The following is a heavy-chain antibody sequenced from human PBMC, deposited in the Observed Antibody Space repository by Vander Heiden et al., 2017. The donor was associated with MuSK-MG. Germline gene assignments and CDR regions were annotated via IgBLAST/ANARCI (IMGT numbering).Heavy chain of an antibody. D-gene: IGHD3-3*01. J-gene: IGHJ4*02. Sequence: QVELAQSGAEVKNPGSSVKVSCKTSGGTFSSYAMSWVRPAPGQGLEWMGGIIPILGIANYAQRFQGRVTITADKSTSTAYMELSSLRSEDTAVYYCARAAVPWERTMKIFGVDVSKMYFESWGQGSLVTVSS. CDR2: IIPILGIA. V-gene: IGHV1-69*10. CDR1: GGTFSSYA. CDR3: ARAAVPWERTMKIFGVDVSKMYFES.